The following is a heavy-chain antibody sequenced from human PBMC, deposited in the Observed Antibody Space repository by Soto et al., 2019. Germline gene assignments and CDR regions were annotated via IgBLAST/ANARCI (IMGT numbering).Heavy chain of an antibody. Sequence: SETLSLTCTASGGSISSSSYHWGRIRQAHGKGLEWIGSIYYSGSTYYNPSLKSRVTISVDTSKNQFSLKLSSVTAADTAVYYCARRDYDSSGYYHTIDYWGQGTLVTVSS. D-gene: IGHD3-22*01. J-gene: IGHJ4*02. CDR2: IYYSGST. CDR1: GGSISSSSYH. CDR3: ARRDYDSSGYYHTIDY. V-gene: IGHV4-39*01.